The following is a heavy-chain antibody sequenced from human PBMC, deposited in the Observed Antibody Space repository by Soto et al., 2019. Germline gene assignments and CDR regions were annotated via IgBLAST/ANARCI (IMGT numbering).Heavy chain of an antibody. Sequence: PGGSLRLSCVASGFTFSSYWMHWVRQAPGKGLEWVSRINSDGSGTTYADSVKGRFTISRDNAKNTLYLQMNSLRTEDTALYYCAKKIPGDFWSSPDYWGQGTLVTV. D-gene: IGHD3-3*01. CDR2: INSDGSGT. J-gene: IGHJ4*02. CDR1: GFTFSSYW. V-gene: IGHV3-74*01. CDR3: AKKIPGDFWSSPDY.